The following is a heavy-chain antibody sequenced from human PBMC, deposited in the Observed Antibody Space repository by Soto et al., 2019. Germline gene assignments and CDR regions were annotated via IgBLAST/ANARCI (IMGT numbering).Heavy chain of an antibody. CDR3: ARGEASFDY. V-gene: IGHV3-30-3*01. J-gene: IGHJ4*02. CDR1: GFTFSSYA. CDR2: ISCDGSNK. D-gene: IGHD3-16*01. Sequence: QVQLVESGGGVVQPGRSLRLSCAASGFTFSSYAMHWVRQAPGKGLEWVAGISCDGSNKYYADSVKGRFTISRDNSMNTLYLQMNRLRGEDTAVYYCARGEASFDYWGQGTLVTVSS.